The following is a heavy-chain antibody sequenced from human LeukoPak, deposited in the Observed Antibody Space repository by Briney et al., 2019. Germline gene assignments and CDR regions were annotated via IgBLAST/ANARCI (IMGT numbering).Heavy chain of an antibody. CDR1: GFTFSDYY. J-gene: IGHJ6*02. D-gene: IGHD2-8*01. CDR3: ARAAYCTNGVCYGPAYYYGMDV. Sequence: PGGSLRLSCAASGFTFSDYYMSWIRQAPGKGLEWISYISSSGSSIYYADSVKGRSTISRDNAKNSLYLQMNSLRAEDTAVYYCARAAYCTNGVCYGPAYYYGMDVWGQGTTVTVSS. CDR2: ISSSGSSI. V-gene: IGHV3-11*01.